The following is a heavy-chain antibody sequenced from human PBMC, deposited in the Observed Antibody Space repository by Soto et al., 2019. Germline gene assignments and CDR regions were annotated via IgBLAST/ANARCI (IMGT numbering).Heavy chain of an antibody. V-gene: IGHV3-21*04. J-gene: IGHJ4*02. D-gene: IGHD2-15*01. Sequence: PGGSLRLSCAASGFTFSGYSMNWVRQAPGKGLEWVSSISSSSSYIYYADSVKGRFTISRDNAKNTLFLQMNSLRAEDTAVFYCAKTLRPYCSGGSCYLDYWGQGTPVTVSS. CDR3: AKTLRPYCSGGSCYLDY. CDR2: ISSSSSYI. CDR1: GFTFSGYS.